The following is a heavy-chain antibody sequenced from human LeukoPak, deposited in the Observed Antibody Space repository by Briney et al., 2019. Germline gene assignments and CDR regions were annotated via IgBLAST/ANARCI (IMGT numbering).Heavy chain of an antibody. V-gene: IGHV3-74*01. CDR3: ARDAPGNTALDY. Sequence: GGSLRLSCAASGFTFVSYWMHWVRQAPGMGLVWVSRINGYGSSTDFAGSVKGRFTISRDNAKNTLYLQMNSLRAEDTDVYYCARDAPGNTALDYWGQGTLVTVFS. J-gene: IGHJ4*02. CDR1: GFTFVSYW. CDR2: INGYGSST. D-gene: IGHD5-18*01.